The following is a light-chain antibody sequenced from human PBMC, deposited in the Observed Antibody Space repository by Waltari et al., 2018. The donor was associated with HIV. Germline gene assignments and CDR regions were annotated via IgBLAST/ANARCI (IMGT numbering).Light chain of an antibody. J-gene: IGLJ3*02. CDR2: DGS. Sequence: SYVLTQPPSVSVAPGETARLTWGGNNIGGKSVHWYQQKPGQAPVLLIFDGSDRPPGIPGRFSGSNSGNTATLTISRVEAGDEADYYCQVWDRSSDHWVFGGGTKLPVL. CDR1: NIGGKS. V-gene: IGLV3-21*04. CDR3: QVWDRSSDHWV.